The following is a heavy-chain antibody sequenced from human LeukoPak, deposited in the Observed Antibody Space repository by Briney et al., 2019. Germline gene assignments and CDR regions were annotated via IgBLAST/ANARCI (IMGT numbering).Heavy chain of an antibody. CDR1: GGSISNYY. V-gene: IGHV4-59*01. Sequence: SETLSLTCTVSGGSISNYYWNCIRQPPGKGLEWIGYIYYSGITNYNPSLKSRVTISVDTSENQFSLKLSSVTAADTAVYYCAREEYGDYVGYWGQGTLVTVAS. CDR3: AREEYGDYVGY. J-gene: IGHJ4*02. CDR2: IYYSGIT. D-gene: IGHD4-17*01.